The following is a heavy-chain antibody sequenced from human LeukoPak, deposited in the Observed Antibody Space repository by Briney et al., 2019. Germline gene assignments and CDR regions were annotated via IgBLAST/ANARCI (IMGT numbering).Heavy chain of an antibody. CDR3: ARKEYFVNY. Sequence: SETLSLTCTVSGGSISSSSYYWGWIRQPPGKGLEWIGSFYYSGSTYYNPSLKGRVTISVDTSKNQFSLNLSSMIAADTAGYYCARKEYFVNYWGQGTLVTVSS. J-gene: IGHJ4*02. D-gene: IGHD2/OR15-2a*01. V-gene: IGHV4-39*01. CDR2: FYYSGST. CDR1: GGSISSSSYY.